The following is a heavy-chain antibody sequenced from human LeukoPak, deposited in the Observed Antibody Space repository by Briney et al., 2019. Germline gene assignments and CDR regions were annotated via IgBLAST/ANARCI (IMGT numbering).Heavy chain of an antibody. CDR2: VNPNSGNT. V-gene: IGHV1-8*01. D-gene: IGHD6-13*01. CDR3: ARGLTFIAALDY. Sequence: GASVKVSCKASGYTFTSYDINWVRQATGQGLEWMGWVNPNSGNTGYAQKFQGRVTMTRNTSISTAYMELSSLRSEDTAVYYCARGLTFIAALDYWGQGTLVTVSS. CDR1: GYTFTSYD. J-gene: IGHJ4*02.